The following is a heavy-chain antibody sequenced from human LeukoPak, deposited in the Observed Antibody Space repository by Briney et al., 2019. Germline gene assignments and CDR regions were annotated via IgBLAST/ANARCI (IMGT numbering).Heavy chain of an antibody. Sequence: SETLSLTCAVYGGSFSGYYWSWLRQPPGKGLEWIGEINHSGSTNYNPSLKSRVTISVDTSKNQFSLKLSSVTAADTAVYYCARGGLRWLQLALFDYWGQGTLVTVSS. CDR3: ARGGLRWLQLALFDY. D-gene: IGHD5-24*01. J-gene: IGHJ4*02. CDR1: GGSFSGYY. V-gene: IGHV4-34*01. CDR2: INHSGST.